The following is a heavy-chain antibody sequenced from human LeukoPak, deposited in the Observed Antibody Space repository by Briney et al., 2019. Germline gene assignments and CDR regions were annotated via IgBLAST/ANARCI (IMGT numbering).Heavy chain of an antibody. CDR3: AKDGGLWVSAHWGDS. CDR1: GFTFSNHW. Sequence: GGSLRLSCATSGFTFSNHWMSWVRQSPGKGLEWVANIKEDGSQKNYVGSVKGRFTISRDNARNSLYLQMNSLRAEDTAVYYCAKDGGLWVSAHWGDSWGRGTLVTVSS. D-gene: IGHD7-27*01. V-gene: IGHV3-7*03. J-gene: IGHJ4*02. CDR2: IKEDGSQK.